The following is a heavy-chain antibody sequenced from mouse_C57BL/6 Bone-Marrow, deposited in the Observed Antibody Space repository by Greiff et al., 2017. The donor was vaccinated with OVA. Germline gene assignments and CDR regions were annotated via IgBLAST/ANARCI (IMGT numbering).Heavy chain of an antibody. CDR3: ARRDYYYSYYFDY. Sequence: QVQLKQPGAELVKPGASVKLSCKASGYTFTSYWMHWVKQRPGRGLEWIGRIDPNSGGTKYNEKFKSKATLTADKPSSTAYMRLSSLTSEDSAVYYCARRDYYYSYYFDYWGQGTTLTVSS. D-gene: IGHD1-1*01. CDR2: IDPNSGGT. CDR1: GYTFTSYW. V-gene: IGHV1-72*01. J-gene: IGHJ2*01.